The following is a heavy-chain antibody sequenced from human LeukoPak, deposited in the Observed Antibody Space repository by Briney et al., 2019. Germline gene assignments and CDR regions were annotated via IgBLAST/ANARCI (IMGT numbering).Heavy chain of an antibody. J-gene: IGHJ3*02. CDR3: TRGNWNYGNAFDI. Sequence: GGSLRLSCTASGFTFGDYAMSWVRQAPGKGLEWVGFIRSKAYGGTTEYAASVKGRFTISRDGSKSIAYLQMNSLKTDDIAVYYCTRGNWNYGNAFDIWGQGTMVTVSS. CDR1: GFTFGDYA. CDR2: IRSKAYGGTT. V-gene: IGHV3-49*04. D-gene: IGHD1-7*01.